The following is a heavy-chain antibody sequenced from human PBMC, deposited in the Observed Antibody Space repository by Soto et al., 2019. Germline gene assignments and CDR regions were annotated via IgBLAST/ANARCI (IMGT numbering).Heavy chain of an antibody. CDR2: ISGSGGST. V-gene: IGHV3-23*01. Sequence: GGSLRLSCAASGFTFSSYAMSWVRQAPGKGLEWVSAISGSGGSTYYADSVKGRFTISRDNSKNTLYLQMNSLRAEDTAVYYCAKDIGLTYYYDSSGYYTFDYWGQGTLVTVSS. D-gene: IGHD3-22*01. CDR3: AKDIGLTYYYDSSGYYTFDY. CDR1: GFTFSSYA. J-gene: IGHJ4*02.